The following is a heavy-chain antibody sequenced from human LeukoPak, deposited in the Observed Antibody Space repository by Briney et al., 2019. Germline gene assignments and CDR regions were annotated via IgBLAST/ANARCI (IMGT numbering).Heavy chain of an antibody. Sequence: GGSLRLSCAASGFTFSSYAMSWVRQAPGRGLEWVALILHDEKHYADSVKGRFTISRDNSKNTLYLQMDTLRAEDTAVYYCARYCSGGCYSGVDYWGQGTLVTVPS. V-gene: IGHV3-30*03. CDR2: ILHDEK. J-gene: IGHJ4*02. CDR1: GFTFSSYA. D-gene: IGHD2-15*01. CDR3: ARYCSGGCYSGVDY.